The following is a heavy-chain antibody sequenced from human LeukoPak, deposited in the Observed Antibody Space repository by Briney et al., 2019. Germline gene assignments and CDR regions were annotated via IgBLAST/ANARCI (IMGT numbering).Heavy chain of an antibody. Sequence: TGGSLRLSCAASGFTFSSYSMTWVRQAPGKGLEWVSYISSSSSTIYYADSVKGRFTISRDNAKNSLYLQMNSLRAEDTAVYYCARDFRRYFDYWGQGTLVTVSS. V-gene: IGHV3-48*01. CDR3: ARDFRRYFDY. CDR1: GFTFSSYS. CDR2: ISSSSSTI. J-gene: IGHJ4*02.